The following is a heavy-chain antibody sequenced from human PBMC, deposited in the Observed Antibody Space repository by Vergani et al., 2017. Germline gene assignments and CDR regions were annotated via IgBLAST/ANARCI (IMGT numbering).Heavy chain of an antibody. CDR3: ARDYDSSGYYPPEYFDL. D-gene: IGHD3-22*01. CDR2: IYHSGST. CDR1: GYSISSGYY. V-gene: IGHV4-38-2*02. J-gene: IGHJ2*01. Sequence: QVQLQESGPGLVKPSETLSLTCTVSGYSISSGYYWGWIRQPPGEGLEWIGSIYHSGSTYYNPSLKSRVTISVDTSKNQFSLKLSSATAADTAVYYCARDYDSSGYYPPEYFDLWGRGTLVTVSS.